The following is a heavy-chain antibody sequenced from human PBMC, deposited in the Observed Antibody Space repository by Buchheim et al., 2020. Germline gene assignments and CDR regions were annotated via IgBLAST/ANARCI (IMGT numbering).Heavy chain of an antibody. CDR1: GFTFSSYE. CDR2: ISSSGSTI. CDR3: APGGNYGDYANWFDP. Sequence: EVQLVESGGGLVQPGGSLRLSCAASGFTFSSYEMNWVRQAPGKGLEWVSYISSSGSTIYYADSGKGRVTNSRDNAKNSLYPQMNSLRAEDTAVYYCAPGGNYGDYANWFDPWGQGTL. D-gene: IGHD4-17*01. V-gene: IGHV3-48*03. J-gene: IGHJ5*02.